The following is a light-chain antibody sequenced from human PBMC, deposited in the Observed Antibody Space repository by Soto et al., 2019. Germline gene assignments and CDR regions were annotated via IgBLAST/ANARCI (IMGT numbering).Light chain of an antibody. CDR2: EET. CDR1: SDRFASDY. Sequence: NFMLTQPHSVSESPGKTVTISCTGSSDRFASDYVQWLQRRPDSASTSVIYEETKDPLGSLIDSSSNAASPTISGLKTEDEADYHCQSYDSTSVVFGEGTKVTVL. CDR3: QSYDSTSVV. V-gene: IGLV6-57*02. J-gene: IGLJ2*01.